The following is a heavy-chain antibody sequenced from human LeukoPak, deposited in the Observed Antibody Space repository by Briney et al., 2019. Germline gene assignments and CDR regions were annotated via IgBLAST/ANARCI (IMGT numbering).Heavy chain of an antibody. V-gene: IGHV3-48*03. CDR2: ISSSGSTI. CDR1: GFTFSSYE. Sequence: GGSLRPSCAASGFTFSSYEMNWVRQAPGKGLEWVSYISSSGSTIYYADSVKGRFTISRDNAKNSLYLQMNSLRAEDTTIYYCARDYYDSRGFYPDAFDLWGQGTMVTVSS. CDR3: ARDYYDSRGFYPDAFDL. J-gene: IGHJ3*01. D-gene: IGHD3-22*01.